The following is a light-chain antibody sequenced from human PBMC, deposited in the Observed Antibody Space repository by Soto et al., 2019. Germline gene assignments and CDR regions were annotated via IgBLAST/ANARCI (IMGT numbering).Light chain of an antibody. CDR2: DVT. CDR1: SSDVNTYNY. J-gene: IGLJ1*01. V-gene: IGLV2-11*01. Sequence: QSALTQPRSVSGSPGQSVTISCTGDSSDVNTYNYVSWYQQQPGKAPKLLIFDVTERPSGVPDRLSGSKSGNTASLTISGLQAEDEADYFCCSYAGTYTHYVFGTGTKLTVL. CDR3: CSYAGTYTHYV.